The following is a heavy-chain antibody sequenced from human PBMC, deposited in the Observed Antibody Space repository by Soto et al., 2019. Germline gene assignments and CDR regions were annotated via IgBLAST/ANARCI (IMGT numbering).Heavy chain of an antibody. CDR3: ASLPDYCSSPSCYAKVY. CDR2: IYYSGST. J-gene: IGHJ4*02. CDR1: GASISSSSYY. V-gene: IGHV4-39*01. D-gene: IGHD2-2*01. Sequence: KPSETLSLTCTVSGASISSSSYYWGWIRQPPGKGLAWIGNIYYSGSTYSNPSLKSRLTISVDTSKNQFSLNLSSVTAADTAVYYCASLPDYCSSPSCYAKVYWGQGTLVTVAS.